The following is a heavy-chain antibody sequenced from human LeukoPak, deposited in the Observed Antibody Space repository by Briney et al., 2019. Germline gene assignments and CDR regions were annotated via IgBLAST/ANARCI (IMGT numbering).Heavy chain of an antibody. D-gene: IGHD3-10*01. CDR1: GFTFSTYS. CDR2: ISSGSSYI. V-gene: IGHV3-21*06. CDR3: ARGGGRLNYFDP. Sequence: PGGSLRLSYAASGFTFSTYSINWVRQAPGKGLEWVASISSGSSYIYYADSVKGRFTISRDNANNLLYLQMNSLRAEDTAVYYCARGGGRLNYFDPSGQGTLVTVSS. J-gene: IGHJ5*02.